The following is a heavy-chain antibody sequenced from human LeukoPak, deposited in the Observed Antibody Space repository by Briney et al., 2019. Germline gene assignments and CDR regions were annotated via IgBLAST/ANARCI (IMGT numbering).Heavy chain of an antibody. V-gene: IGHV1-69*13. Sequence: GASVKVSYKASGGTFSSYAISWVRQAPGQGLEWMGGIIPIFGTANYAQKFQGRVTITADESTSTAYMELSSLRSEDTAVYYCARERGVVPAAMTLDWFDPWGQGTLVTVSS. J-gene: IGHJ5*02. CDR3: ARERGVVPAAMTLDWFDP. CDR2: IIPIFGTA. D-gene: IGHD2-2*01. CDR1: GGTFSSYA.